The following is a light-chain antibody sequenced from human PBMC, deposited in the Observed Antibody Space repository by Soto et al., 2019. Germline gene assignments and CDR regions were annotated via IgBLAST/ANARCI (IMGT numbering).Light chain of an antibody. CDR1: SSDIGGYDY. CDR3: TSYASGSSHVV. Sequence: QSALTQPASVSGSPGQSITLSCTGTSSDIGGYDYVSWYQRHPGKAPKLIIYDVNNRPSGVSNRFSGSKSGNTASLTISGLQAEDEADYDCTSYASGSSHVVFGGGTNLSVL. V-gene: IGLV2-14*01. CDR2: DVN. J-gene: IGLJ2*01.